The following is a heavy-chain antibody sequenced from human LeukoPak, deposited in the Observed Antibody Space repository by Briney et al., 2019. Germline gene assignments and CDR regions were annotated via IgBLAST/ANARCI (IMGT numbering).Heavy chain of an antibody. CDR1: GFTFSSYA. J-gene: IGHJ5*02. Sequence: PGGSLRLSCAASGFTFSSYAMSWVRQAPGKGLEWVSAISGSGGSTYYADSVKGRFTISRDNSKNTLYLQMNSLRAEDTAVYYCAKMGYCSSTSCSINWFDPWGQGTLVTVSS. V-gene: IGHV3-23*01. D-gene: IGHD2-2*01. CDR3: AKMGYCSSTSCSINWFDP. CDR2: ISGSGGST.